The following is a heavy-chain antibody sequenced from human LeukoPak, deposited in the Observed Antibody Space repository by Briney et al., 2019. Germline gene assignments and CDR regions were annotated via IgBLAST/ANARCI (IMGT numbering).Heavy chain of an antibody. CDR1: RYTFTAYY. J-gene: IGHJ4*02. Sequence: ASVKVSCKASRYTFTAYYMHWLRQAPGQGLEWMGWINPNSGGTKYAQKFQGRVTMTRDTSISTAYMEVSRLRSDDTAVYYCATNPAATRGFDNWGQGTLVTVSS. V-gene: IGHV1-2*02. CDR2: INPNSGGT. CDR3: ATNPAATRGFDN. D-gene: IGHD2-2*01.